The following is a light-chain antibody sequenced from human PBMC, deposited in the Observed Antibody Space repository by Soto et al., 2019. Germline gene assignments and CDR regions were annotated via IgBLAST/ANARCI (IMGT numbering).Light chain of an antibody. CDR3: QQSYSTPRDT. V-gene: IGKV1-39*01. J-gene: IGKJ2*01. CDR1: QTIRSD. CDR2: AAA. Sequence: DIQMTQSPSSLSASVGDRVTITCRSSQTIRSDVNWYQQKPGKAPKLLIYAAASLQSGVPSSFGGRESGTDFTLTISSLQPEDFANYYCQQSYSTPRDTFGQGTKLEVK.